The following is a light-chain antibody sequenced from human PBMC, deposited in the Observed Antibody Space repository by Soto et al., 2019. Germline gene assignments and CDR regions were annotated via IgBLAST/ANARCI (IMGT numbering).Light chain of an antibody. V-gene: IGLV4-69*01. J-gene: IGLJ3*02. CDR1: SGHSSYA. CDR2: LNSDGSH. Sequence: QPVLTQSPSASASLGASVKLTCTLSSGHSSYAIAWHQQQPEKGPRYLMKLNSDGSHSKGDGSPDRFSGSSSGAERYLTISSLQSEDEADYYCQTWGTGMVFGGGTKLTVL. CDR3: QTWGTGMV.